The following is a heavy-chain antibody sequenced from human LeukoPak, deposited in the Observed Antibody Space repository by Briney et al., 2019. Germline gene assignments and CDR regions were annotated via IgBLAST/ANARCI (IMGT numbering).Heavy chain of an antibody. V-gene: IGHV3-23*01. D-gene: IGHD1-1*01. Sequence: GGSLRLSCAASGFTFGSYAMSWVRQAPGKGLEWVSAISGSGGSTYYADSVKGRLTISRDNSKNTLYLQMNSLRAEDTAVYYCAKDKLATGRLFDYWGQGTLVTVSS. J-gene: IGHJ4*02. CDR3: AKDKLATGRLFDY. CDR2: ISGSGGST. CDR1: GFTFGSYA.